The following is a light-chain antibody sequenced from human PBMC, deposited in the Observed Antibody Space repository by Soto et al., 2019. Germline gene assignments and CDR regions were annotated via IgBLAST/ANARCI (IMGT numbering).Light chain of an antibody. V-gene: IGKV1-39*01. J-gene: IGKJ1*01. Sequence: DIQMTQSPSSLSASVGDRVTITCRASQSFNNFVNWYQQRPGKAPELLIYASSTLPIGVPSRFSGSGSRTHFTLTISSLQPEDLGTYYCHQTYTTLGTFGQGTKVE. CDR3: HQTYTTLGT. CDR2: ASS. CDR1: QSFNNF.